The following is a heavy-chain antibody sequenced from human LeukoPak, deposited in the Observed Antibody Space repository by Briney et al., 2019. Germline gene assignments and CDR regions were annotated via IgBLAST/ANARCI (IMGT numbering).Heavy chain of an antibody. D-gene: IGHD3-3*01. CDR1: GFSFSGHW. CDR2: ISPTGSTT. J-gene: IGHJ4*02. V-gene: IGHV3-74*01. CDR3: AKDLPQFLEWAPDY. Sequence: PGGSLRLSCIASGFSFSGHWMHWARQLPGKGLVWVSRISPTGSTTSYADSVKGRFTVSKDNAKNTLYLQVNNLRAEDTAVYYCAKDLPQFLEWAPDYWGQGTLVTVSS.